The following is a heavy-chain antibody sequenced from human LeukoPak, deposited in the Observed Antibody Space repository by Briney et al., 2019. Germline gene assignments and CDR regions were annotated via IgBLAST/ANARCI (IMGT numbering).Heavy chain of an antibody. CDR2: ISSSSSTI. CDR3: ARGGGVITPLDAFDI. J-gene: IGHJ3*02. V-gene: IGHV3-48*01. Sequence: PGGSLRLSCAASGFTFDDYGMSWVRQAPGKGLEWVSYISSSSSTIYYADSVKGRFTISRDNAKNSLYLQMNSLRAEDTAVYYCARGGGVITPLDAFDIWGQGTMVTVSS. CDR1: GFTFDDYG. D-gene: IGHD3-22*01.